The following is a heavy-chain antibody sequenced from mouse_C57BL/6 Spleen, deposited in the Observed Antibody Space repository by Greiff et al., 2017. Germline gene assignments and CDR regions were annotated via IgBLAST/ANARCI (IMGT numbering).Heavy chain of an antibody. V-gene: IGHV1-61*01. J-gene: IGHJ2*01. CDR3: ARSYCDDY. Sequence: VQLQQPGAELVRPGSSVKLSCKASGYTFTSYWMDWVKQRPGQGLEWIGNIYPSDSETHYNQKFKDKATLTVDKSSSTAYMQLSSLTSEDSAVYYCARSYCDDYWGQGTTLTVSS. CDR2: IYPSDSET. D-gene: IGHD2-10*01. CDR1: GYTFTSYW.